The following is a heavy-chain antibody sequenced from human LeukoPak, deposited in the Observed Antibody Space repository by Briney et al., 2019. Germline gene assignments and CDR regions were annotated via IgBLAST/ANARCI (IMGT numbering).Heavy chain of an antibody. CDR3: ARSAHLGYFDWLANYYYYYMDV. Sequence: GASVKVSCKASGYTFTSYDINWVRQATGQGLEWMGWMNPNSGNTGYAQKFQGRVTITRNTSISTAYMELSSLRSEDTAVYYCARSAHLGYFDWLANYYYYYMDVWGKGTTVTISS. CDR2: MNPNSGNT. J-gene: IGHJ6*03. CDR1: GYTFTSYD. V-gene: IGHV1-8*03. D-gene: IGHD3-9*01.